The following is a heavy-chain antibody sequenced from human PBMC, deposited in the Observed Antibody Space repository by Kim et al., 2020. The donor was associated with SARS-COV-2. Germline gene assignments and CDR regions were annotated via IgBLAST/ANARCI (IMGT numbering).Heavy chain of an antibody. J-gene: IGHJ6*03. D-gene: IGHD3-10*01. V-gene: IGHV1-69*13. CDR2: IIPIFGTA. CDR1: GGTFSSYA. Sequence: SVKVSCKASGGTFSSYAISWVRQAPGQGLEWMGGIIPIFGTANYAQKFQGRVTITADESTSTAYMELSSLRSEDTAVYYCARSGRVTPASGYYYYMDVWGKGTTVTVSS. CDR3: ARSGRVTPASGYYYYMDV.